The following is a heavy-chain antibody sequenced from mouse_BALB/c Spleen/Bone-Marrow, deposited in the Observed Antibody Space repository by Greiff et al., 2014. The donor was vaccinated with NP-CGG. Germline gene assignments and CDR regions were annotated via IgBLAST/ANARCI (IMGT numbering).Heavy chain of an antibody. J-gene: IGHJ1*01. V-gene: IGHV2-9*02. CDR1: GFSLTSYG. Sequence: VKLMESGPGLVAPSQSLSITCTVSGFSLTSYGVHWVRQPPGKGLEWLGVIWAGXXXXXXXALMSRLSISKDNSKSQVFLKMNSLQTDDTAMYYCARVYLWYFEVWGAGTTVTVSS. CDR2: IWAGXXX. CDR3: ARVYLWYFEV. D-gene: IGHD2-3*01.